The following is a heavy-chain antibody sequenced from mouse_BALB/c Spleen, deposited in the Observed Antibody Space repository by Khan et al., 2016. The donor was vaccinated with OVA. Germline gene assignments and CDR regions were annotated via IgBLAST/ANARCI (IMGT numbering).Heavy chain of an antibody. Sequence: QIQLVQSGPELKKPGETVKISCKASGYTFTNYGMNWVKQAPGKGLKWMGWINTYTGEPTYADDFKGRFDFSLETSANTAYLQINNLKNEDTATYFCARSASDWFFDVWGAGTTVTVSS. J-gene: IGHJ1*01. CDR2: INTYTGEP. V-gene: IGHV9-3-1*01. CDR1: GYTFTNYG. CDR3: ARSASDWFFDV. D-gene: IGHD6-1*01.